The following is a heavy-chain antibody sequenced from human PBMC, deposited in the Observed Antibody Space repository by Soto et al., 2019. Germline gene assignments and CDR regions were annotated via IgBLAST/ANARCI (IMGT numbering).Heavy chain of an antibody. V-gene: IGHV4-34*01. Sequence: SETLSLTCAVYGGSFSGYYWSWIRQPAGEGLEWIGEINHSGSTNYNPSLKSRVTISVDTSKNQFSLKLSSVTAADTAVYYCARVGAAPDYWGQGTLVTVSS. D-gene: IGHD6-13*01. J-gene: IGHJ4*02. CDR2: INHSGST. CDR3: ARVGAAPDY. CDR1: GGSFSGYY.